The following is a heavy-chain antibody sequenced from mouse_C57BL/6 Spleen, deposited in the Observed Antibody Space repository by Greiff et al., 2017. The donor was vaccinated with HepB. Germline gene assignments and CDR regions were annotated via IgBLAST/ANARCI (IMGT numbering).Heavy chain of an antibody. CDR2: IDPEDGET. Sequence: EVKLQQSGAELVKPGASVKLSCTASGFNIKDYYMHWVKQRTEQGLEWTGRIDPEDGETKYAPKFQGKATITADTSSNTAYLQLSSLTSEDTAVYYCARPYYGSSYGYFDVWGTGTTVTVSS. D-gene: IGHD1-1*01. CDR1: GFNIKDYY. CDR3: ARPYYGSSYGYFDV. J-gene: IGHJ1*03. V-gene: IGHV14-2*01.